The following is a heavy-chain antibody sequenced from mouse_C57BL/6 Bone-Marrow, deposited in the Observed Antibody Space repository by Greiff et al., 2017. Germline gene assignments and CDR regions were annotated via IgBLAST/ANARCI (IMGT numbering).Heavy chain of an antibody. D-gene: IGHD1-1*01. Sequence: QVHVKQSGPELVKPGASVKISCKASGYSFTSYYIHWVKQRPGQGLEWIGWIYPGSGNTKYNEKFKGKATLTADTSSSTAYMQLSSLTSEDSAVYYCARDGSSYWYFDVRGTGTTVTVSS. CDR3: ARDGSSYWYFDV. CDR1: GYSFTSYY. CDR2: IYPGSGNT. V-gene: IGHV1-66*01. J-gene: IGHJ1*03.